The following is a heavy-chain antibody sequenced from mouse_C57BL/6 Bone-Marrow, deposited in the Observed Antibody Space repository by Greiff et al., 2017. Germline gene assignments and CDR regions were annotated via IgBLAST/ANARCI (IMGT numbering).Heavy chain of an antibody. CDR1: GYSITSGYY. D-gene: IGHD1-1*01. CDR2: ISYDGSN. J-gene: IGHJ2*01. Sequence: DVQLQESGPGLVKPSQSLSLTCSVTGYSITSGYYWNWIRQFPGNKLEWMGYISYDGSNNYNPSLKNRISITRDTSKNQFFLKLNSVTTEDTATYYCARGFITTVVATVDYWGQGTTLTVSS. CDR3: ARGFITTVVATVDY. V-gene: IGHV3-6*01.